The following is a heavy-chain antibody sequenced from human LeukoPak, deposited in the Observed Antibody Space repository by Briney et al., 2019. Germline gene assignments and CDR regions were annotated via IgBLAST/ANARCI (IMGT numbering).Heavy chain of an antibody. J-gene: IGHJ4*02. Sequence: GGSLRLSCVASGFTLDDYGMSWVRQAPGKGLEWVSGIIWNGGSTGHADSLKGRFTISRDNAKNSLYLQMNSLRAEDTALYYCARWGDSSGYLDYWGQGTLVTVSS. CDR2: IIWNGGST. D-gene: IGHD3-22*01. V-gene: IGHV3-20*04. CDR3: ARWGDSSGYLDY. CDR1: GFTLDDYG.